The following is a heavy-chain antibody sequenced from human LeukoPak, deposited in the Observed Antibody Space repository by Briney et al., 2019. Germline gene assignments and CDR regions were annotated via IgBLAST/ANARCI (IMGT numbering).Heavy chain of an antibody. D-gene: IGHD6-19*01. CDR1: GDSFTSVTDY. V-gene: IGHV4-39*07. CDR2: GDYSGGT. J-gene: IGHJ4*02. CDR3: AGERGEEYSSGWYKTNYFYN. Sequence: SETLSLTCTVSGDSFTSVTDYWAWIRQPPGKGLEWIASGDYSGGTYYNPSLESRVAISADMSKNQVSLKLTSVTGADTAVYYCAGERGEEYSSGWYKTNYFYNWGQGIRVTVSS.